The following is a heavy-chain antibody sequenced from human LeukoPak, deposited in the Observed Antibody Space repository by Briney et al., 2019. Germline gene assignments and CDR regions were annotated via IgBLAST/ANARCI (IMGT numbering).Heavy chain of an antibody. CDR3: VRDRGSGSSQTHEFFEH. V-gene: IGHV3-7*01. CDR1: GFTFTNYW. D-gene: IGHD1-26*01. J-gene: IGHJ1*01. Sequence: LGGSLRLSCAASGFTFTNYWMSWVRQAPGKGPEWVAMIREDGGDIYYVDSVKGRFTISRDNAKNSLFLQMNSLRAEDTAVYYCVRDRGSGSSQTHEFFEHWGQGTLVTVSS. CDR2: IREDGGDI.